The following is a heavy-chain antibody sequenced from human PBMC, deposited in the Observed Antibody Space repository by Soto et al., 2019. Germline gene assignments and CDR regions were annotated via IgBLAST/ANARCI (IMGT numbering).Heavy chain of an antibody. V-gene: IGHV1-18*04. CDR3: ARLAAAGKVDYYYYYGMDV. J-gene: IGHJ6*02. D-gene: IGHD6-13*01. CDR2: ISAYNGNT. Sequence: GASVKVSCKASGYTFTTYGISWVRQAPGQGLEWMGWISAYNGNTNYAQKLQGRVPMTTDTSTSTAYMELRSLRSDDTAVYYCARLAAAGKVDYYYYYGMDVWGQGTTVTVSS. CDR1: GYTFTTYG.